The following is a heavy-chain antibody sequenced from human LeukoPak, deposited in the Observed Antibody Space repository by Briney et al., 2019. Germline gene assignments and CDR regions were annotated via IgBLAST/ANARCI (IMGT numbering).Heavy chain of an antibody. J-gene: IGHJ6*02. D-gene: IGHD3-10*01. Sequence: GGSLRLSCAASGFTFSSYGMHWVRQAPGKGLEWVAVIWYDGSNKYYADSVKGRFTISRDNSKNTLYLQMNSLRAEDTAVYYCARGMSVRGSPYYYYYGMDVWGQGTTVTVSS. CDR3: ARGMSVRGSPYYYYYGMDV. CDR2: IWYDGSNK. CDR1: GFTFSSYG. V-gene: IGHV3-33*01.